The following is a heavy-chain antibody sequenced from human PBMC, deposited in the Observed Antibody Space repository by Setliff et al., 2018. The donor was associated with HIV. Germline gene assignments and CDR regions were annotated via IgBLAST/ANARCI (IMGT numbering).Heavy chain of an antibody. J-gene: IGHJ6*03. V-gene: IGHV1-69*02. D-gene: IGHD3-3*01. CDR2: IIPILGVA. CDR1: RSTFNSHT. Sequence: RASVKVSCKASRSTFNSHTINWVRQAPGQGLDRMGRIIPILGVANYAQRFQGKVTITADKSTSTAYMELTSLRFDDTAMYYCVRGVQSPPHYSYYYMDVWGEGTMVTVSS. CDR3: VRGVQSPPHYSYYYMDV.